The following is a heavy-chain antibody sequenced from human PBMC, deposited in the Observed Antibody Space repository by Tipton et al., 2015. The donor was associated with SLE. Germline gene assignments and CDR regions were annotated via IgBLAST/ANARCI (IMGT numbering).Heavy chain of an antibody. V-gene: IGHV4-30-2*01. CDR1: GGSISSGGYS. D-gene: IGHD3-10*01. CDR2: IYHSGST. CDR3: ARGHRVRGDPYFDY. Sequence: TLSLTCAVSGGSISSGGYSWSWIRQPPGKGLEWIGYIYHSGSTYYNPSLKSRVTISVDRSKNQFSLKLSSVTAADTAVYYCARGHRVRGDPYFDYWGQGTLVTVSS. J-gene: IGHJ4*02.